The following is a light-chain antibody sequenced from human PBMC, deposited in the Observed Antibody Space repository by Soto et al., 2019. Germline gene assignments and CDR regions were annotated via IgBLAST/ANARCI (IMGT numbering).Light chain of an antibody. V-gene: IGLV1-47*01. CDR3: AAWDDNVTGPA. Sequence: QSVLTQPPSVSGTPGQRVTISCSGSNSNIGKKYVYWYQQLPGTAPKLLMYRNNQRPSGVPDRFSGSKSGTSASLAISGLRSEDEADYYCAAWDDNVTGPAFGGGTKVTVL. CDR1: NSNIGKKY. J-gene: IGLJ2*01. CDR2: RNN.